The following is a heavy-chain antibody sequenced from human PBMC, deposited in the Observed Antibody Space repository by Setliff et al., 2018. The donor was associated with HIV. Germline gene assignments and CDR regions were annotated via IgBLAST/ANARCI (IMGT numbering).Heavy chain of an antibody. Sequence: GGSLRLSCAASGFTFSSYGMHWVRQAPGKGLEWVAVIWYDGSNKYYADSVKGRFTISRDNSKNTLYLQMNSLRDEDTPVYYCARDLGGIVVAALDYWGQGTLVTVSS. J-gene: IGHJ4*02. CDR1: GFTFSSYG. CDR2: IWYDGSNK. D-gene: IGHD6-19*01. V-gene: IGHV3-33*01. CDR3: ARDLGGIVVAALDY.